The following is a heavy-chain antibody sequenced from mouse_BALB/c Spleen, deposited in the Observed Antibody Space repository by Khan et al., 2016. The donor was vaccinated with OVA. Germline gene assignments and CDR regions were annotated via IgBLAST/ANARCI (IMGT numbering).Heavy chain of an antibody. CDR1: GYSITSGYG. D-gene: IGHD1-2*01. J-gene: IGHJ2*01. V-gene: IGHV3-2*02. Sequence: EVKLQESGPGLVKPSQSLSLTCTVTGYSITSGYGWNWIRQFPGNKLEWMGYISYSGSTNYNPSLKSRLSITRDTSKNQFFLQLNSVTNEDTATYYCARTARIKYWGQGTTLTVSS. CDR2: ISYSGST. CDR3: ARTARIKY.